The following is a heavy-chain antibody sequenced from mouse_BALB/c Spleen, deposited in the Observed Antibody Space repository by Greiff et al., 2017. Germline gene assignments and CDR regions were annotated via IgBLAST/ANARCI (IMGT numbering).Heavy chain of an antibody. Sequence: VQLQQSGAELVKPGASVKLSCTASGFNIKDTYMHWVKQRPEQGLEWIGRIDPANGNTKYDPKFQGKATITADTSSNTAYLQLSSLTSEDTAVYYCASITTSSGAWFAYWGQGTLVTVSA. CDR3: ASITTSSGAWFAY. V-gene: IGHV14-3*02. CDR2: IDPANGNT. CDR1: GFNIKDTY. J-gene: IGHJ3*01. D-gene: IGHD1-2*01.